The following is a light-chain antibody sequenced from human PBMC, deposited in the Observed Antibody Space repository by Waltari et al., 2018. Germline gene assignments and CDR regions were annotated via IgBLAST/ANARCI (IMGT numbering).Light chain of an antibody. J-gene: IGKJ1*01. CDR1: QSISTW. V-gene: IGKV1-5*03. CDR3: QHYNSYPWT. Sequence: DIQMTQSPAALSASVGDRVTITCRASQSISTWLAWYQQKPGKAPKILIYKASSVQSGVPSRFSGSGSETEFTLTITSLHPDDFATYYCQHYNSYPWTFGQGTKVEIK. CDR2: KAS.